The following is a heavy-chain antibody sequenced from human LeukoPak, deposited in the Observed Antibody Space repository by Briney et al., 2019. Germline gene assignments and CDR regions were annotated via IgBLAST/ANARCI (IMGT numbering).Heavy chain of an antibody. CDR2: INPNSGGT. CDR1: GGTFSSYA. J-gene: IGHJ4*02. CDR3: ARGYSSSWLDY. V-gene: IGHV1-2*06. Sequence: ASVKVSCKTSGGTFSSYAIHWVRQAPGQGLEWMGRINPNSGGTKYAQKFQGRVTMTTDTSINTAYLELSRLRSDDTAVYYCARGYSSSWLDYWGQGTLVTVSS. D-gene: IGHD6-13*01.